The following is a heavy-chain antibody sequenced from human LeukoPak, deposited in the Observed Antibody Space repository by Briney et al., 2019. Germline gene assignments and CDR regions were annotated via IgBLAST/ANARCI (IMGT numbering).Heavy chain of an antibody. CDR2: INSDGRST. J-gene: IGHJ4*02. D-gene: IGHD6-13*01. CDR3: TRVFVGDEYSSSGY. V-gene: IGHV3-74*01. Sequence: GGSLRRSCAASGFTFSRYYMHWVRQAPGKGLVWVSRINSDGRSTTYADSVRGRFTVSRDNAKNTLYLQMNSLKVEDTAMYYCTRVFVGDEYSSSGYWGQGTLVTVSS. CDR1: GFTFSRYY.